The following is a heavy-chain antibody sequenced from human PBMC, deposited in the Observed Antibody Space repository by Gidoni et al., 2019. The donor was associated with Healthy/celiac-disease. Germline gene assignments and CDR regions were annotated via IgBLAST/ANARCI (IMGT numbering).Heavy chain of an antibody. D-gene: IGHD6-13*01. CDR1: GGSISSYY. CDR2: IYYSGST. J-gene: IGHJ4*02. Sequence: QVQLQESGPGLVKPTETLSITCTVSGGSISSYYWSWIRQPPGQGLEWIWYIYYSGSTYYNPSLKRRVTISVDTSKNQFSLKLSSVTAADTAVYYCARGAAAAGYFDYWGQGTLVTVSS. V-gene: IGHV4-59*01. CDR3: ARGAAAAGYFDY.